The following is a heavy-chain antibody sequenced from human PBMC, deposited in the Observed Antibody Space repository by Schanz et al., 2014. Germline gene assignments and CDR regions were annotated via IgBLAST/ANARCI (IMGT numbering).Heavy chain of an antibody. CDR1: GFTVNTNY. V-gene: IGHV3-21*04. J-gene: IGHJ1*01. CDR2: VSHGGTYI. Sequence: EVQLVESGGGLIHPGGSLRLSCAVSGFTVNTNYMTWVRQAPGKGLECVSSVSHGGTYIYYADSVRGRFTISRDNAKNSLYLQMNSLRAEDTAVYYCARNPRAPEYFQHWGQGTLVTVSS. CDR3: ARNPRAPEYFQH.